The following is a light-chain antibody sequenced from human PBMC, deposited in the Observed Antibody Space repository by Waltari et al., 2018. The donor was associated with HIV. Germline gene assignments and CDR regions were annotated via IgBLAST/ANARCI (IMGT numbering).Light chain of an antibody. J-gene: IGKJ3*01. CDR2: DVS. CDR3: QQSFSYPLT. CDR1: QTVNNK. V-gene: IGKV1-39*01. Sequence: DIQMTQSPSSLSASVGDSVTITCRASQTVNNKLNWYQQKPGEAPKVVIYDVSTLESGVPSRFRGGGSRTDFTLTITSLQLDDFATYFCQQSFSYPLTFGPGTKVDF.